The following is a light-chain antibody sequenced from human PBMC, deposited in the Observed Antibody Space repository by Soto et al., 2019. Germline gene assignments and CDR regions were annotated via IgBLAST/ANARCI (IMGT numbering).Light chain of an antibody. CDR1: KSLLKSSNNMKY. V-gene: IGKV4-1*01. CDR3: QQYYTTPHT. Sequence: DIVMTQSPDSLAVSLGERATINCKSSKSLLKSSNNMKYLTWYQKKPGQPPKLLIYWASTRESVIPDRFSGSGSGTDFTLTISNLQAEDVAVYYWQQYYTTPHTFGQGTRLEIK. CDR2: WAS. J-gene: IGKJ2*01.